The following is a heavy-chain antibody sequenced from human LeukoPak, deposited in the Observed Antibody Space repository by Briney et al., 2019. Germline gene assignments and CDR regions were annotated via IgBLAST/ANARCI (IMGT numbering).Heavy chain of an antibody. Sequence: GGSLRLSCAASGFTFSTYAMHWVRPAPGKGLEHVSSISGDGGNTYYANSVKDRFTISRDNSKNTLSLQMGSLRAEDMAVYYCAKGGRIVASNWFDPWGQGVLVTVSS. V-gene: IGHV3-64*01. CDR2: ISGDGGNT. CDR1: GFTFSTYA. J-gene: IGHJ5*02. D-gene: IGHD2-15*01. CDR3: AKGGRIVASNWFDP.